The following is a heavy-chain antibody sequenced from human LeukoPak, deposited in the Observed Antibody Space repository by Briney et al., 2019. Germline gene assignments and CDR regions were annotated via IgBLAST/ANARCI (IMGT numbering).Heavy chain of an antibody. CDR3: ARDLYGSGSFNYGMDV. D-gene: IGHD3-10*01. Sequence: PGGSLRLSCAASGFTFSNYGMRWVRQAPGKGLEWISTISSSASNTYYADSAKGRFTISRDNAKNSLYLQMNSLRAEDTAVYYCARDLYGSGSFNYGMDVWGQGTTVTVSS. J-gene: IGHJ6*02. CDR2: ISSSASNT. CDR1: GFTFSNYG. V-gene: IGHV3-21*01.